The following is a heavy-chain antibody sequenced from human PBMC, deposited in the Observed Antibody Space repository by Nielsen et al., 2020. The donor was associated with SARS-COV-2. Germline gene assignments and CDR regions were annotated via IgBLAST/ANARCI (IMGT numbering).Heavy chain of an antibody. CDR3: ARDRTRLFGDAFDI. Sequence: SETLSLTCTVSGGSVSSGSYYWSWIRQPPGKGLEWIGYIYYSGSTNYNPSLKSRVTISVDTSKNQFSLKLSSVTAADTAVYYCARDRTRLFGDAFDIWGQGTMVTVSS. CDR1: GGSVSSGSYY. J-gene: IGHJ3*02. D-gene: IGHD3-10*02. CDR2: IYYSGST. V-gene: IGHV4-61*01.